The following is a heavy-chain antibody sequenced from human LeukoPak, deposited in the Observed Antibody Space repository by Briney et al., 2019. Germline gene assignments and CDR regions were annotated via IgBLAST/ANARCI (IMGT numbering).Heavy chain of an antibody. Sequence: SVKVSCKASGGTFTSYAISWVRQAPGQGLEWMGGIIPIFGTANYAQKFQGRVTITADESTSKAYLELRSLRCEDTAVYYCARAPGPLTDYFDHWRRGTLVSVSS. CDR3: ARAPGPLTDYFDH. CDR2: IIPIFGTA. V-gene: IGHV1-69*13. CDR1: GGTFTSYA. J-gene: IGHJ4*02.